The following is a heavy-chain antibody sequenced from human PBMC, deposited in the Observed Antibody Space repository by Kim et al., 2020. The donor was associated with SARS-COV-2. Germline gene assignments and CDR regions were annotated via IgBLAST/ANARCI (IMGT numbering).Heavy chain of an antibody. Sequence: YNPSLKSRVTISVDTSKNQFSLKLSSVTAADTAVYYCARGLAQINDAFDIWGQGTMVTVSS. CDR3: ARGLAQINDAFDI. V-gene: IGHV4-31*02. D-gene: IGHD6-6*01. J-gene: IGHJ3*02.